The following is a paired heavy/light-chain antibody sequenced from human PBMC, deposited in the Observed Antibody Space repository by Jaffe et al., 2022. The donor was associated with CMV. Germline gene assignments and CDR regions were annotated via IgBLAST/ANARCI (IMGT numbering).Light chain of an antibody. Sequence: EIVMTQSPATLSVSPGERATLSCRASQTVSSNLAWYQQNPGQAPRLLIYDASTRATGIPARFTGSGSGTEFTLTISSLQSEDFVVYYCQQYNDWPGTFGPGTKVDFK. J-gene: IGKJ3*01. V-gene: IGKV3-15*01. CDR1: QTVSSN. CDR2: DAS. CDR3: QQYNDWPGT.
Heavy chain of an antibody. CDR1: GDSINTYY. D-gene: IGHD6-13*01. J-gene: IGHJ5*02. CDR3: ARDIRIAATGSWFDP. V-gene: IGHV4-59*01. Sequence: QVQLQESGPGLVKPSETLSLTCTVSGDSINTYYWSWIRQPPGKGLEWIGYIFYTGITNSNPSLKSRVTMSVDTSKNQFSLRLSSVTAADTAVYYCARDIRIAATGSWFDPWGQGTLVTVSS. CDR2: IFYTGIT.